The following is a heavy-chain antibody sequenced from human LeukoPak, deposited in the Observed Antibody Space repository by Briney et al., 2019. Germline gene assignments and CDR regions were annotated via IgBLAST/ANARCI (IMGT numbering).Heavy chain of an antibody. Sequence: ASVKVSCKASHYTFTNYGISWVRQAPGQGLEWMGWISAYSGHTYYPQKLQGRVTVTTDTSTSTAYMELRSLRSDDTAVYYCARDTAMVTNYFDYWGQGTLVTVSS. V-gene: IGHV1-18*04. CDR1: HYTFTNYG. J-gene: IGHJ4*02. CDR2: ISAYSGHT. CDR3: ARDTAMVTNYFDY. D-gene: IGHD5-18*01.